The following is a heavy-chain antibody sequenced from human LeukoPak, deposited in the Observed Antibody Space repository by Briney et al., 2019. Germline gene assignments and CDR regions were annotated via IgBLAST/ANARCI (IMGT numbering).Heavy chain of an antibody. CDR3: ASAYYSDTRGFDY. CDR1: GFTFSSYW. Sequence: GGSLRLSCAASGFTFSSYWMSWVRQAPGKGLVWVSRINSDGSSTSYADSVKGRFTISRDNAKNTLYLQMNSLRAEDTAVYYCASAYYSDTRGFDYWGQGTLVTVSS. D-gene: IGHD3-22*01. V-gene: IGHV3-74*01. J-gene: IGHJ4*02. CDR2: INSDGSST.